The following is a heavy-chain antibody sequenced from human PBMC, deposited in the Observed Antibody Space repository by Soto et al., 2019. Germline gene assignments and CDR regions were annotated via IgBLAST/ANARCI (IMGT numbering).Heavy chain of an antibody. J-gene: IGHJ6*02. CDR1: GYTFTDYY. CDR2: INPNSGAT. CDR3: ARDLVPAAISFYGMDV. Sequence: ASVKVSGKASGYTFTDYYIHWVRQAPGQGLEWMGWINPNSGATNYAQKFQGRVTMTRDTSISTAYMELSRLRSDDTAVYYCARDLVPAAISFYGMDVWVQGTTVTVSS. V-gene: IGHV1-2*02. D-gene: IGHD2-2*01.